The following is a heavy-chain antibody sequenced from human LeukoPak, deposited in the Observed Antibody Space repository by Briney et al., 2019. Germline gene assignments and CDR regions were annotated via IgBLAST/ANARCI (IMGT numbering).Heavy chain of an antibody. J-gene: IGHJ4*02. CDR2: IYTSGST. Sequence: SQTLSLPCTVSGGSISSGSYHWSWIRQPAGKELEWIGRIYTSGSTNYNPSLKSRDTISVYTSKNEFSLKLSSVTAADTAVYYCARADYYYSSGFDYWGQGTLVTVSS. CDR3: ARADYYYSSGFDY. V-gene: IGHV4-61*02. D-gene: IGHD3-22*01. CDR1: GGSISSGSYH.